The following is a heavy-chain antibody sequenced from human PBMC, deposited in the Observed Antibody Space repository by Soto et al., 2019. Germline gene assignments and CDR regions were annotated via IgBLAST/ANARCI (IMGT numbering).Heavy chain of an antibody. CDR1: GYTFTSYG. V-gene: IGHV1-18*01. CDR3: ARDTPGPRLITGTSRFDAFDI. D-gene: IGHD1-7*01. Sequence: ASVKVSCKASGYTFTSYGISWVRQAPGQGLEWMGWISAYNGNTNYAQKLQGRVTMTTDTSTSTAYMELRSLRSDDTAVYYCARDTPGPRLITGTSRFDAFDICGQGTMVPVSS. CDR2: ISAYNGNT. J-gene: IGHJ3*02.